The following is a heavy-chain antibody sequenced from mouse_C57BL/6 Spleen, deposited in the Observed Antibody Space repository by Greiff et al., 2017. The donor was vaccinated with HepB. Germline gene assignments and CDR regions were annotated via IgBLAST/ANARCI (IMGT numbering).Heavy chain of an antibody. CDR3: ARRTAQAGYFDY. CDR2: ISNGGGST. Sequence: EVMLVESGGGLVQPGGSLKLSCAASGFTFSDYYMYWVRQTPEKRLEWVAYISNGGGSTYYPDTVKGRFTISRDNAKNTLYLQMSRLKSEDTAMYYCARRTAQAGYFDYWGQGTTLTVSS. D-gene: IGHD3-2*02. V-gene: IGHV5-12*01. J-gene: IGHJ2*01. CDR1: GFTFSDYY.